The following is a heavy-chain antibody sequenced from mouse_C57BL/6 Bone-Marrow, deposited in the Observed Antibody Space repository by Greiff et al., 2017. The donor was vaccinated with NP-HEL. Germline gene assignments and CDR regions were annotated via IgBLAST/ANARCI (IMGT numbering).Heavy chain of an antibody. D-gene: IGHD3-2*02. CDR2: IYPRSGNT. CDR1: GYTFTSYG. J-gene: IGHJ2*01. Sequence: QVQLKESGAELARPGASVKLSCKASGYTFTSYGISWVKQRTGQGLEWIGEIYPRSGNTYYNEKFKGKATLTADKSSSTAYMELRSLTSEDSAVYFCARGAAQATGLLYYFDYWGQGTTLTVSS. V-gene: IGHV1-81*01. CDR3: ARGAAQATGLLYYFDY.